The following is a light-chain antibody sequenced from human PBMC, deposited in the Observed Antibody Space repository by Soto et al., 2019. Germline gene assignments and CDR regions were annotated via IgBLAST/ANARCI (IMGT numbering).Light chain of an antibody. Sequence: QSALTQPASVSGSPGQSITISCTGTSSDVGGYNYVSWYQQHPGKAPKLMIYDVSNRPSGVSTRFSAAKSGNTASLPIFGLQAADEADYYCCSYKRSSTTGVFGGGTKLTVL. CDR2: DVS. J-gene: IGLJ2*01. CDR3: CSYKRSSTTGV. V-gene: IGLV2-14*01. CDR1: SSDVGGYNY.